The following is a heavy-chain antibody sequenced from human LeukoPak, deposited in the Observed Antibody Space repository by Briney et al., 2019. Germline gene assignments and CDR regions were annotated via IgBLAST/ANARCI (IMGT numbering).Heavy chain of an antibody. Sequence: PGGSLRLSCAASGFTFSSYWTHWVRQAPGKGLVWVSRSNSDGSSTSYADSVKGRFTISRDNAKNTLYLQMNSLRAEDTAVYYCARDYYGSGTLNPWGQGTLVTVSS. V-gene: IGHV3-74*01. CDR3: ARDYYGSGTLNP. D-gene: IGHD3-10*01. J-gene: IGHJ5*02. CDR2: SNSDGSST. CDR1: GFTFSSYW.